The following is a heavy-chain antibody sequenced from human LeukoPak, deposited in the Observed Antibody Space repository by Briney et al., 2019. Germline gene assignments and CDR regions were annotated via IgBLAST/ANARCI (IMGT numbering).Heavy chain of an antibody. Sequence: GGSLRLSCAAAGFTFSNYGIHWVRQAPGKGLQWVAVISKDGSNKDYADSVKGRFIISRDNSKNTLYLQMNSLRAEDTAVYYCARDRSGIYDAFDIWGQGTMVTVSS. CDR3: ARDRSGIYDAFDI. CDR2: ISKDGSNK. J-gene: IGHJ3*02. CDR1: GFTFSNYG. D-gene: IGHD1-14*01. V-gene: IGHV3-30*03.